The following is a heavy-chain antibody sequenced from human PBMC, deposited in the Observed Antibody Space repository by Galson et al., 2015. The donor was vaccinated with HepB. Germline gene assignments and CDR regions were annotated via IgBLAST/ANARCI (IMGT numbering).Heavy chain of an antibody. J-gene: IGHJ4*02. Sequence: SLKLSCTASGFTFTSYWMSWVRQAPGKGLEWVAKIKHYGGEKYYVHSVKGRFTISRDTSKNSVYLQMSSLRAEETAVYYCARDMRGSCWCVDYWGQGTLVTVSS. D-gene: IGHD3-16*01. CDR3: ARDMRGSCWCVDY. V-gene: IGHV3-7*01. CDR1: GFTFTSYW. CDR2: IKHYGGEK.